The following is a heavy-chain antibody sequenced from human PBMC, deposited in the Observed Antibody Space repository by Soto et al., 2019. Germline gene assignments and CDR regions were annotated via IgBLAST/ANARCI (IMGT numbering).Heavy chain of an antibody. CDR3: ARGRFRRTWFDP. CDR1: GYTFTNYD. Sequence: QVQLVQSGAEVKKPGASVKVSCKASGYTFTNYDIHWVRQATGQGLEWMGWMNPDSGTTVQSKQFQGRVTMTRDTSISTAYMEMSSLRSEDTAVYYCARGRFRRTWFDPWGQGTLVTVSS. V-gene: IGHV1-8*01. J-gene: IGHJ5*02. CDR2: MNPDSGTT. D-gene: IGHD3-16*01.